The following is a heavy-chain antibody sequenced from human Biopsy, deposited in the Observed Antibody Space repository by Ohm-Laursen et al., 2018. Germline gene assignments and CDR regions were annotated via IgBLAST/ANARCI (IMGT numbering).Heavy chain of an antibody. V-gene: IGHV1-24*01. CDR2: FAPENGKT. CDR1: GYTLNELS. Sequence: SVKVSCKASGYTLNELSMHWVRQVPGKGLEWMGGFAPENGKTVYAQNFQARVSLTEDTSTDTAYMELRSLRPEDTAVYYCAADINVWNVNYWGQGTQVTVSS. D-gene: IGHD1-1*01. J-gene: IGHJ4*02. CDR3: AADINVWNVNY.